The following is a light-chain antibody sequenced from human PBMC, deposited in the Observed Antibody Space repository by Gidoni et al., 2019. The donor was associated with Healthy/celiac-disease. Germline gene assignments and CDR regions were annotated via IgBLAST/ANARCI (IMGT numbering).Light chain of an antibody. CDR2: DVS. CDR3: SSYTSSSTRV. V-gene: IGLV2-14*01. J-gene: IGLJ1*01. Sequence: QSALTQPASVSGSPGQSITISCTGTSSDVGGYNYVPWYQQHPGNAPKLMIYDVSNRPSGVSNRFSGSKSGNTASLTISGLQAEDEADDYCSSYTSSSTRVFGTGTKVTVL. CDR1: SSDVGGYNY.